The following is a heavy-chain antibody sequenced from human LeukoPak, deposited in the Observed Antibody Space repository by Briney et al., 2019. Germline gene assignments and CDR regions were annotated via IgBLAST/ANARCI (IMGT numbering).Heavy chain of an antibody. V-gene: IGHV3-74*01. D-gene: IGHD4/OR15-4a*01. Sequence: GGSLTLSCAASGLTFSSYRMHWLRHAPGKGLVWVSRIDTDGSGTIYADSVKGRFTISRDNAKNTLYLQMNRLRAEDTSVYYCTRGPRNDYSATLGYWGQGTLVSVSS. CDR2: IDTDGSGT. J-gene: IGHJ4*02. CDR1: GLTFSSYR. CDR3: TRGPRNDYSATLGY.